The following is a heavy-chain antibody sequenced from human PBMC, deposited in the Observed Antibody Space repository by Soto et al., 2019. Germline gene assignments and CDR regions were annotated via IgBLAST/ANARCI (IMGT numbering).Heavy chain of an antibody. CDR1: GGTFSSYA. V-gene: IGHV1-69*12. D-gene: IGHD4-17*01. CDR3: ARTATTAKGGGYYYYYGMDV. Sequence: QVQLVQSGAEVKKPGSSVKVSCKASGGTFSSYAISWVRQAPGQGLEWMGGIIPIFGTANYAQKFQGRVTITADESTGTAYMELSSLRSEDTAVYYCARTATTAKGGGYYYYYGMDVWGQGTTVTVSS. CDR2: IIPIFGTA. J-gene: IGHJ6*02.